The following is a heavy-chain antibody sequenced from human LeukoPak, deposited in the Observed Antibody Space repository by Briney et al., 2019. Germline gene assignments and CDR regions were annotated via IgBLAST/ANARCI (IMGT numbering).Heavy chain of an antibody. V-gene: IGHV3-48*03. CDR3: AKDSTMIVLYYYMDV. J-gene: IGHJ6*03. D-gene: IGHD3-22*01. Sequence: GGSLRLSCAASGFTFSSYEMDWVRQAPGKGLEWVSYISSSGSTIYYADSVKGRFSISRDNSKNTLYLQMNSLRGGDTAVYYCAKDSTMIVLYYYMDVWGKGTTVTVSS. CDR2: ISSSGSTI. CDR1: GFTFSSYE.